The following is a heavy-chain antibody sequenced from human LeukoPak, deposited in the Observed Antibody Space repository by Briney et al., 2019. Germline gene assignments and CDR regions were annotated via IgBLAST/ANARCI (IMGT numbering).Heavy chain of an antibody. V-gene: IGHV1-3*01. Sequence: GASVKVSCKASGYTLSTYTMHWLRQAPGQRPEWMGCIYAGNGNVKYSQNFQGRVTMTRDTSTSTVYMELSSLRSEDTAVYYCASPGGIVGATNGDDAFDIWGQGTMVTVSS. CDR2: IYAGNGNV. J-gene: IGHJ3*02. CDR3: ASPGGIVGATNGDDAFDI. D-gene: IGHD1-26*01. CDR1: GYTLSTYT.